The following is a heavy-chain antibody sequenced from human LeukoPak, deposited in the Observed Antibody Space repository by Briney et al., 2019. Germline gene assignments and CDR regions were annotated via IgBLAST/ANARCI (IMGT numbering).Heavy chain of an antibody. D-gene: IGHD1-26*01. CDR1: GGTFSSYT. J-gene: IGHJ4*02. V-gene: IGHV1-69*05. Sequence: SVKVSCKASGGTFSSYTISWVRQAPGQGLEWMGRIIPIFGTANYAQKFQGRVTITTDESTSTAYMELSSLRSEDTAVYYCARFDAVGALDYWGQGTLVTVSS. CDR3: ARFDAVGALDY. CDR2: IIPIFGTA.